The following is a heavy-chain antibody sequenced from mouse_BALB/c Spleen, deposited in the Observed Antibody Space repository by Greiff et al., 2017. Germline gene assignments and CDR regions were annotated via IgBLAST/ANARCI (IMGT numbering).Heavy chain of an antibody. Sequence: QVQLKQPGAELVKPGASVKLSCKASGYTFTSYYMYWVKQRPGQGLEWIGGINPSNGGTNFNEKFKSKATLTVDKSSSTAYMQLSSLTSEDSAVYYCTRSYYGSSYYAMDYWGQGTSVTVSS. CDR3: TRSYYGSSYYAMDY. CDR2: INPSNGGT. J-gene: IGHJ4*01. D-gene: IGHD1-1*01. V-gene: IGHV1S81*02. CDR1: GYTFTSYY.